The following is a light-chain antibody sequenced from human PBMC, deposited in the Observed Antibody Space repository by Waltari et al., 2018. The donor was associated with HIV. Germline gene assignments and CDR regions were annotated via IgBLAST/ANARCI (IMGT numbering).Light chain of an antibody. CDR3: QQYDNSRWT. V-gene: IGKV3-20*01. Sequence: EIILTQSPGTLSLSPGERATLSCRASQSVSSSHLAWYQQKPGQAPRLLVYDASSRATGIPDRFSGSGSGTDFILTINGLEPEDFAVYYCQQYDNSRWTFGQGTKVEIK. CDR2: DAS. CDR1: QSVSSSH. J-gene: IGKJ1*01.